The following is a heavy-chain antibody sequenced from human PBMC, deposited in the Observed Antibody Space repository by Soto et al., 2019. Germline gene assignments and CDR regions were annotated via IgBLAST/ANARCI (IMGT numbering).Heavy chain of an antibody. V-gene: IGHV4-34*01. CDR1: GGSFSGYY. CDR3: ARGNMVRGSNYYYYYMDV. J-gene: IGHJ6*03. D-gene: IGHD3-10*01. Sequence: SETLSLTCAVYGGSFSGYYLSWIRQPPGKGLEWIGEINHSGSTNYNPSLKSRVTISVDTSKNQFSLKLSSVTAADTAVYYCARGNMVRGSNYYYYYMDVWGKGTTVTVSS. CDR2: INHSGST.